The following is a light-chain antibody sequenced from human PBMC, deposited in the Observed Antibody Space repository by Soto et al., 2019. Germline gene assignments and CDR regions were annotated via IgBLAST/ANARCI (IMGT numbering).Light chain of an antibody. Sequence: QSALAQPASVSGSPGQSITISCTGTSSDVGGYNYVSWYQQHPDKAPKLMIYDVSNRPSGVSNRFSGSKSGNTASLTISGLQAEDEADYYCSSYTSSSTLYVFGTGTKVT. CDR3: SSYTSSSTLYV. J-gene: IGLJ1*01. V-gene: IGLV2-14*01. CDR1: SSDVGGYNY. CDR2: DVS.